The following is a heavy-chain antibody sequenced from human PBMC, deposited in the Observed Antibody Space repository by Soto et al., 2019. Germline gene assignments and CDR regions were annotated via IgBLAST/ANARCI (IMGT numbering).Heavy chain of an antibody. CDR1: GFAFNRYA. V-gene: IGHV3-23*01. CDR3: AKDPLGGAVVLTGARIDY. J-gene: IGHJ4*02. Sequence: GGSLRLSCAASGFAFNRYAMSWVRQAPGKGLEWVSAISGSGGSTYYADPVKGRFTISRDNSKNTLYLQMNSLRAEDTAVYYCAKDPLGGAVVLTGARIDYWGQGTLVTVSS. D-gene: IGHD2-2*01. CDR2: ISGSGGST.